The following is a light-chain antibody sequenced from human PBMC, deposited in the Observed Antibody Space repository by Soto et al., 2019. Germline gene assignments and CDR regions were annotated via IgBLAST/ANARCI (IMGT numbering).Light chain of an antibody. Sequence: EIVLTQSPATLSLSPGERATLSCRASQSVSSYLAWYQQKPGQAPRLLIYVASNRATGIPARFSGSVSGTRFTVTISSLEPEDFAVYYCQQRSNWPPYTFGQGTQLEIK. CDR1: QSVSSY. CDR2: VAS. J-gene: IGKJ2*01. CDR3: QQRSNWPPYT. V-gene: IGKV3-11*01.